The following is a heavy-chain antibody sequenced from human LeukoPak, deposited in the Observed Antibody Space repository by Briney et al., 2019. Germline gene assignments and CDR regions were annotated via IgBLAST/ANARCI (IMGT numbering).Heavy chain of an antibody. CDR3: TNVFDF. CDR2: SNSDGRET. V-gene: IGHV3-74*01. CDR1: GFTFSTYW. Sequence: GGSLGLSCAASGFTFSTYWMHWVRQAPGEGLVWVSGSNSDGRETFYADSVKGRFTISRDNAKNTLFLQMNSLTAEDTAVYYCTNVFDFWGQGTLVSVSS. J-gene: IGHJ4*02.